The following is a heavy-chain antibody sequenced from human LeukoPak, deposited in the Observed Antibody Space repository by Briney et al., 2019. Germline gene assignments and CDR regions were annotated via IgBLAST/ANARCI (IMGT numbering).Heavy chain of an antibody. CDR3: APKASFDY. J-gene: IGHJ4*02. V-gene: IGHV3-21*01. Sequence: GGSVTLSCAASGFTFSSYSMNWVRQAAGKGLEWVSSISSSSSYIYYADSVKGRFTISRDNAKNSLYLQMNSLRAEDTAVYYCAPKASFDYWGQGTLVTVSS. CDR2: ISSSSSYI. CDR1: GFTFSSYS.